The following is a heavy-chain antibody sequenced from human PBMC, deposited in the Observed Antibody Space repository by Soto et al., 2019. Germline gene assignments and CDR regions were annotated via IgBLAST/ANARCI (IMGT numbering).Heavy chain of an antibody. CDR1: GYTFTSYG. V-gene: IGHV1-18*01. D-gene: IGHD2-2*01. CDR2: ISAYNGNT. J-gene: IGHJ6*03. CDR3: AREVYCSSTSCYAASYYYYMDV. Sequence: QVQLVQSGAEVKKPGASVKVSCKASGYTFTSYGISWVRQAPGQGLEWMGWISAYNGNTNNAQKLQGRVTMTTDTSTSTAYMELRSLRSDDTAVYYCAREVYCSSTSCYAASYYYYMDVWGKGTTVTVSS.